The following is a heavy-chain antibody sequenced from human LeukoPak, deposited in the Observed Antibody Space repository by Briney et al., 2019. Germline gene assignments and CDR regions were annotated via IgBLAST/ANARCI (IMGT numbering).Heavy chain of an antibody. Sequence: GGSLRLSCAASGFTFSSYSMTWVRQAPGKGLEWGAVISYDGSNKYYADSVKGRFTISRDNSNNTLYLQMNSLRAEDTAVYYCARDETRQQWLVKLDYWGQGTLVTVSS. V-gene: IGHV3-30*03. D-gene: IGHD6-19*01. J-gene: IGHJ4*02. CDR3: ARDETRQQWLVKLDY. CDR2: ISYDGSNK. CDR1: GFTFSSYS.